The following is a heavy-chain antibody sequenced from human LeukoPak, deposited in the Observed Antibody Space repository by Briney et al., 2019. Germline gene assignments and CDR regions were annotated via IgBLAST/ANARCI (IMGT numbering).Heavy chain of an antibody. CDR1: GGSFSGYY. Sequence: PSETLSLTCAVYGGSFSGYYWSWIRQPPGKGLEWIGEINHSGSTNYNPSLKSRVTISVDTSKNQFSLKLSSVTAADTAVYYCARQFPTVTTGDYWGQGTLVTVSS. D-gene: IGHD4-17*01. CDR2: INHSGST. CDR3: ARQFPTVTTGDY. V-gene: IGHV4-34*01. J-gene: IGHJ4*02.